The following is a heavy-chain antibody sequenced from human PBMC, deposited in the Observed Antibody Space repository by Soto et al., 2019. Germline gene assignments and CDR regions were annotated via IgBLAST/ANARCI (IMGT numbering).Heavy chain of an antibody. D-gene: IGHD3-9*01. J-gene: IGHJ4*02. Sequence: DVQLLDSGGGLVQPGGSLRLSCAASGCTFNNYAMSWVRQAPGKGLEWVSTISGSGANTYYADSVKGRFNISRDASKNTLYLQMNSLGAEDTAVYYCAQDLGLGVIAGYPHDCWGKGPLVTVSS. CDR3: AQDLGLGVIAGYPHDC. CDR1: GCTFNNYA. CDR2: ISGSGANT. V-gene: IGHV3-23*01.